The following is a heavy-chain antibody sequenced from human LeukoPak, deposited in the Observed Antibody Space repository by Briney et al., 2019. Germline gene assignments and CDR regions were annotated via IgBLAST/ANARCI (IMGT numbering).Heavy chain of an antibody. CDR1: GFTFTNYW. CDR2: IKQDRSEK. CDR3: ARDRWGYSYGGD. D-gene: IGHD5-18*01. V-gene: IGHV3-7*01. J-gene: IGHJ4*02. Sequence: GGSLRLSCAASGFTFTNYWMSWVRQAPGKGLELVANIKQDRSEKYYVDSVKGRFTISRDNAKNSLYLQMNSLRAEDAAVYYWARDRWGYSYGGDWGQGTLVTVSS.